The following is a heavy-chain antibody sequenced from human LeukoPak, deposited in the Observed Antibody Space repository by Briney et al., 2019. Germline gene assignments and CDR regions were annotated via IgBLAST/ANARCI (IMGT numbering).Heavy chain of an antibody. CDR3: ARQRVAAANNWFDP. CDR1: GGSISSSSYY. V-gene: IGHV4-39*01. D-gene: IGHD6-13*01. J-gene: IGHJ5*02. Sequence: ASETLSLTCTVSGGSISSSSYYWGWIRQPPGKGLEWIGSIYYSGSTYYNPSLKSRVTISVDTSKNQFSLKLSSVTAADTAVCYCARQRVAAANNWFDPWGQGTLVTVSS. CDR2: IYYSGST.